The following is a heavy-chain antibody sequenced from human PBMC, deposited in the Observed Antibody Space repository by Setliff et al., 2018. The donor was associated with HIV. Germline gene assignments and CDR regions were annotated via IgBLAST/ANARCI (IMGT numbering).Heavy chain of an antibody. CDR2: INGDGTRT. Sequence: PGGSLRLSCAASGFAFSDYAMHWVRQAPGKGLVWVSRINGDGTRTHYADSVKGRFTISRDNAKNTLDLQMSSLRAEDTAVYYCVRVGYCGDNCYGAFDIWGQGTMVTVSS. J-gene: IGHJ3*02. D-gene: IGHD2-21*02. V-gene: IGHV3-74*01. CDR1: GFAFSDYA. CDR3: VRVGYCGDNCYGAFDI.